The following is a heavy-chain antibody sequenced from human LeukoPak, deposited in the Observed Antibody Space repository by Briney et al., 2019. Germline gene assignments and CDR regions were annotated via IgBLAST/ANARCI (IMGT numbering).Heavy chain of an antibody. V-gene: IGHV3-30*02. CDR3: ARDVSSMVRGVFDY. Sequence: PGGSLRLSCAASGFTFSSYGMHWVRQAPGKGLEWVAFIRYDGNTKYYADSVKGRFTISRDNSKNTLYLQMNSLRAEDTAVYYCARDVSSMVRGVFDYWGQGTLVTVSS. CDR2: IRYDGNTK. CDR1: GFTFSSYG. D-gene: IGHD3-10*01. J-gene: IGHJ4*02.